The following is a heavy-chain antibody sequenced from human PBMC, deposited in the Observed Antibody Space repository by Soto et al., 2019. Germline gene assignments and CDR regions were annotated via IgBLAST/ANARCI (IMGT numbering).Heavy chain of an antibody. V-gene: IGHV2-26*01. Sequence: SGPTLVNPTETLTLTCTVSGFSLTTGKMGVSWIRQPPGKALEWLAHIFSDNERSYSTSLQGRLTISKDTTGSQVVLSMTNVDPVDTATYYCARMNVDSYQFYYAMDVWGQGTTVTV. CDR1: GFSLTTGKMG. J-gene: IGHJ6*02. CDR3: ARMNVDSYQFYYAMDV. D-gene: IGHD4-17*01. CDR2: IFSDNER.